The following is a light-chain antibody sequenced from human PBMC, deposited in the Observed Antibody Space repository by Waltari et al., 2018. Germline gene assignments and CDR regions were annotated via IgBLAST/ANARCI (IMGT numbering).Light chain of an antibody. CDR3: SSYAGSNTWV. Sequence: QSALTQPPSASGSPGQSVTISCTGTNSDVGTYNYVSWFQQHPGRAPKLLIYEVNKRPSRVPDRFSGSKSDNRASLPVSGLQADDEAVYHCSSYAGSNTWVFGGGTKLTVL. V-gene: IGLV2-8*01. J-gene: IGLJ3*02. CDR1: NSDVGTYNY. CDR2: EVN.